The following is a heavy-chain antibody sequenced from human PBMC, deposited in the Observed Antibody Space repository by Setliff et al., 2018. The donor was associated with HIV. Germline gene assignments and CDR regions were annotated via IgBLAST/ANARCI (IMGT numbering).Heavy chain of an antibody. CDR1: GYIFTNQY. Sequence: ASVKVSCKASGYIFTNQYITWVRQAPGRGLEWMGWISPHNGNTKYGEKFQARVTMTADTSTTAAYMELRSLTSDDTAMYYCARVQRGRGYSHGHWFFDLWGRGTLVTVSS. CDR3: ARVQRGRGYSHGHWFFDL. V-gene: IGHV1-18*01. J-gene: IGHJ2*01. CDR2: ISPHNGNT. D-gene: IGHD5-18*01.